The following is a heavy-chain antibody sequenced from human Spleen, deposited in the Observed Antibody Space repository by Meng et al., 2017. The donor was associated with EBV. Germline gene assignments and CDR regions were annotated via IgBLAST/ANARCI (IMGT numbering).Heavy chain of an antibody. CDR3: ATSGWSDYYDS. J-gene: IGHJ4*02. Sequence: HLEQSVPGLVKVTQTLSLTCDLSGDSVVSNSVVWTWIRQSPWRGLEWLGRTYYRSEWYHDYAGSVKSRLTINPDTSKNQFSLQLDSVTPEDTAVYYCATSGWSDYYDSWGQGTLVTVSS. CDR1: GDSVVSNSVV. CDR2: TYYRSEWYH. V-gene: IGHV6-1*01. D-gene: IGHD6-19*01.